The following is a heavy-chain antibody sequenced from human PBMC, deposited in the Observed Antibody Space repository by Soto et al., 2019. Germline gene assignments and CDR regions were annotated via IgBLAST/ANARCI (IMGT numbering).Heavy chain of an antibody. Sequence: PGGSLRLSCAASGFTFTTYDMHWVRQVTGKGLEWVSSIGTAGDTHYADSVKGRFTISRENAKNSLYLQMNSLGAGDTAVYYCKRGFYCSSTSCYVDAFNIWGQGTMVTVSS. CDR3: KRGFYCSSTSCYVDAFNI. CDR1: GFTFTTYD. V-gene: IGHV3-13*01. CDR2: IGTAGDT. D-gene: IGHD2-2*01. J-gene: IGHJ3*02.